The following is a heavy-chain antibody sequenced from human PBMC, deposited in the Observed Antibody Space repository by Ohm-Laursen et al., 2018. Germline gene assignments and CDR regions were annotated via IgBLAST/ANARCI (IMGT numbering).Heavy chain of an antibody. CDR2: IYSGGAT. V-gene: IGHV3-53*05. J-gene: IGHJ4*02. D-gene: IGHD4-17*01. CDR3: ANSPMTTVTTSY. CDR1: GFIVSDNY. Sequence: SLRLSCAASGFIVSDNYMTWVRQAPGKGLEWVSLIYSGGATFYANSVKGRFTISTDNSKNTLYLQMNSLRAEDTAVYYCANSPMTTVTTSYWGQGTLVTVSS.